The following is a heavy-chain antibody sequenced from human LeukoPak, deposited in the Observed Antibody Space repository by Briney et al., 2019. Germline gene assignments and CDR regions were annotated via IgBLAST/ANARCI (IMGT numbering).Heavy chain of an antibody. J-gene: IGHJ5*02. CDR3: AGEPTPMEYCYGSGSYPS. V-gene: IGHV4-61*02. CDR1: GGSISSGSYY. D-gene: IGHD3-10*01. CDR2: IYTSGST. Sequence: SETLSLTCTVSGGSISSGSYYWSWIRQPAGKGLEWIGRIYTSGSTNYNPSLKSRVTISVDTSKNQFSLKLSPVTAADTAVYYCAGEPTPMEYCYGSGSYPSWGQGTLVTVSS.